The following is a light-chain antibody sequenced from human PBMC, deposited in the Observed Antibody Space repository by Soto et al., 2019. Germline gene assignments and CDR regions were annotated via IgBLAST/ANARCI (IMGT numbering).Light chain of an antibody. J-gene: IGKJ1*01. Sequence: EIVMTQSPATLSVSPGGRATLSCRASQSVNSKLAWYQQKPGQAPRLLIYGASTRATGIPARFSGSGSGTEFILSISSLQSEDFAVYYCQQYNDWPPWTFGQGTKVDIK. CDR1: QSVNSK. V-gene: IGKV3-15*01. CDR2: GAS. CDR3: QQYNDWPPWT.